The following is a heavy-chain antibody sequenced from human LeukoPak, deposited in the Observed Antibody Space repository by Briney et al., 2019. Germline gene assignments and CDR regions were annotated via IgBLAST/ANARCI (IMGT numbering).Heavy chain of an antibody. CDR3: GRHRSSGYYDY. Sequence: GESLKISCKGSGYSFTSYWIAWVRQMPGKGLEWMGIISPGDSDTRYSPSFQGQVTISADKSISTAYLQWSSLKASDTAMYYCGRHRSSGYYDYWGQGTLVTVSS. J-gene: IGHJ4*02. D-gene: IGHD3-22*01. CDR1: GYSFTSYW. V-gene: IGHV5-51*01. CDR2: ISPGDSDT.